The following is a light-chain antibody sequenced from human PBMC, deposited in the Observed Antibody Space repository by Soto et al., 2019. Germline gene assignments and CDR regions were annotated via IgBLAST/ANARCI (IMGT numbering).Light chain of an antibody. V-gene: IGKV3-20*01. J-gene: IGKJ3*01. Sequence: EIVLTQSPGTLSLSPGERATLSCRASQSVSSTYLAWYQQKPGQAPRLLIYGASSRATAIPDRFSGSGSGTDFTLTISRLDPEDFAVYYCHQSGSSPFTFGPGTKVDIK. CDR2: GAS. CDR3: HQSGSSPFT. CDR1: QSVSSTY.